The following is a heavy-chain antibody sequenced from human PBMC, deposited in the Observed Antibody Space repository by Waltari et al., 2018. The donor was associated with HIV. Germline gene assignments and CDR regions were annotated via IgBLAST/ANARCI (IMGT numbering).Heavy chain of an antibody. V-gene: IGHV4-34*02. CDR3: ARGSWGSGMDV. Sequence: QVRLQQWGAGLLKPSETLSLTCAVYGGSFNGYYWSWIRQPPGKGLECIGEINHSGSIKYNPSLKSQVNISVDRYKNQFSLKLTSVTAADTALYYCARGSWGSGMDVWGRGTTVIVSS. CDR2: INHSGSI. J-gene: IGHJ6*02. D-gene: IGHD7-27*01. CDR1: GGSFNGYY.